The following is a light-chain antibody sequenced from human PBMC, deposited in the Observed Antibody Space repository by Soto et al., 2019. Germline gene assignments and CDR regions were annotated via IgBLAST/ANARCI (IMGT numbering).Light chain of an antibody. Sequence: EIVLTQSPGTLSLSPGDRATLFCRASQSVSSTHLAWYHQKPGQAPRLLIYGASTRASGISDRFSGSGSGTDFTLTISGLQSEDFAVYYCQQYNNWPRTLGQGTKVDIK. J-gene: IGKJ1*01. CDR1: QSVSSTH. CDR2: GAS. CDR3: QQYNNWPRT. V-gene: IGKV3D-15*01.